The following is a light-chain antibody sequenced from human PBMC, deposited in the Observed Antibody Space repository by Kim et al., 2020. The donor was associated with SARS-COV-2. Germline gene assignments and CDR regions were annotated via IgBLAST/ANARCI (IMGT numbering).Light chain of an antibody. Sequence: DIQMTQSPSSLSASVGDRVTITCRASQSIRNYLNWYQQKPGKAPKLLIYAASSLQSGVPSRFSGSGSGTDFTLTISSLQREDFATYYCQQSYSTPPTFGQGTRLEIK. CDR3: QQSYSTPPT. V-gene: IGKV1-39*01. CDR1: QSIRNY. J-gene: IGKJ5*01. CDR2: AAS.